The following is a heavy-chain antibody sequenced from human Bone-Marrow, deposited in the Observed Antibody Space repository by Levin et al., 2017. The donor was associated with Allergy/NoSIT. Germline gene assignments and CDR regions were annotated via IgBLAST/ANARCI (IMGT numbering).Heavy chain of an antibody. V-gene: IGHV3-20*04. CDR3: AREFRPAGGSSSDPFDV. D-gene: IGHD2-8*02. CDR2: INWDGSTT. J-gene: IGHJ3*01. Sequence: GESLKISCEASGFTFDDYGLHWVRQGPGKGLEWVSGINWDGSTTGYEDSAKGRFTISRDNPQNSLYLQMNTLSVDDTGLYFRAREFRPAGGSSSDPFDVWGQGTMVTVSS. CDR1: GFTFDDYG.